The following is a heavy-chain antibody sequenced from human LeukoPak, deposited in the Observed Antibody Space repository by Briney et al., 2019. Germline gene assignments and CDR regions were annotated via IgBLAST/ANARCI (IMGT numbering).Heavy chain of an antibody. V-gene: IGHV3-23*01. J-gene: IGHJ4*02. CDR2: VSESGGST. Sequence: GGSLRLSCVASGFTFSTYAMGWVRQVPGKGLEWVSSVSESGGSTYYADSVKGRFTISRDNSKNTLYLQMNSLRAEDTAVYYCARGVAETFFDYWGQGTLVTVSS. CDR1: GFTFSTYA. CDR3: ARGVAETFFDY. D-gene: IGHD3-10*01.